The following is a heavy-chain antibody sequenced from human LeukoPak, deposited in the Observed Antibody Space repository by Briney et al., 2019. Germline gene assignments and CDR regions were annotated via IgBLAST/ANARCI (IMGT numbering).Heavy chain of an antibody. CDR3: ARALCSSTSCYIPYNWFDP. V-gene: IGHV1-18*01. CDR2: ISAYNGNT. CDR1: GYTFTSYG. Sequence: ASVKVSCKASGYTFTSYGISWVRQAPGQGLEWMGWISAYNGNTNYAQKLQGRVTMTTDTSTSTAYMELRSLRSDDTAVYYCARALCSSTSCYIPYNWFDPWGQGTLVTVSS. D-gene: IGHD2-2*02. J-gene: IGHJ5*02.